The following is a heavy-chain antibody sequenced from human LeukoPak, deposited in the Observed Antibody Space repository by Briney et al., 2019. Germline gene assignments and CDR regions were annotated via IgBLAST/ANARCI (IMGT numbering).Heavy chain of an antibody. CDR1: GFTFSSYS. D-gene: IGHD4-17*01. J-gene: IGHJ4*02. CDR3: ARDLTQYYGDSDY. CDR2: ISSSSSTI. V-gene: IGHV3-48*04. Sequence: GGSLRLSCAASGFTFSSYSMNWVRQAPGKGLEWVSYISSSSSTIYYADSVKGRFTISRDNAKNSLYLQMNSLRAEDTAVYYCARDLTQYYGDSDYWGQGTLVTVTS.